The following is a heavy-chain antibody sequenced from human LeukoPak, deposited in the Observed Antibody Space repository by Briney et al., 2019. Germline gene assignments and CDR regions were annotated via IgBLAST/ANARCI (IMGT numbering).Heavy chain of an antibody. CDR1: GYRFSDYW. CDR3: ARRFAGWAYYFDH. CDR2: IYPDDSDT. Sequence: GESLKISCKASGYRFSDYWIGWVCQMPGKGLEWMGIIYPDDSDTRYSPSFQGQVTISADKSINTAYLQWSSLKASDTAMYYCARRFAGWAYYFDHWGQGTLVTVSS. V-gene: IGHV5-51*01. J-gene: IGHJ4*02. D-gene: IGHD6-19*01.